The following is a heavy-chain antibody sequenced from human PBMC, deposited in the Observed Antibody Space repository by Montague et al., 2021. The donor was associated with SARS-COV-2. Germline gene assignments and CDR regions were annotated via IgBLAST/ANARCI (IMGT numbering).Heavy chain of an antibody. V-gene: IGHV4-31*03. CDR3: ARFTRYYGSGGPSLDY. CDR1: GGSISSGTYY. Sequence: TLSLTCTVSGGSISSGTYYWSWIRQHPGKGLEWIGYIYYSGSTYYNPSLKSRVTISVDTSKNQFSLKLSSVTAADTAVYYCARFTRYYGSGGPSLDYWGQGTLVTVSS. D-gene: IGHD3-10*01. CDR2: IYYSGST. J-gene: IGHJ4*02.